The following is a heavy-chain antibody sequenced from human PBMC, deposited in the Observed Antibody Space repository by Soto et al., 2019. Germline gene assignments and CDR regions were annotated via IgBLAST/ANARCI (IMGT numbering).Heavy chain of an antibody. CDR1: GFTFSSYS. V-gene: IGHV3-48*01. J-gene: IGHJ5*02. Sequence: GGSLRLSCAASGFTFSSYSMNWVRQAPGKGLEWVSYISSSSSTIYYAVSVKGRFTISRDNAKNSLYLQMNSLRAEDTAVYYCAREYCSSTSCLNWFDPWGQGTLVTVSS. CDR3: AREYCSSTSCLNWFDP. CDR2: ISSSSSTI. D-gene: IGHD2-2*01.